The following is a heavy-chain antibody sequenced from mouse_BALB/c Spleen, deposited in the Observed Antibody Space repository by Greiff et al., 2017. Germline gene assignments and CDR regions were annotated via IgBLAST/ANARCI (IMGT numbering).Heavy chain of an antibody. Sequence: QVTLKVSGPGILQPSQTLSLTCSFSGFSLSTYGIGVGWIRQPSGKGLEWLAHIWWNDNKYYNTALKSRLTISKDTSNNQVFLKIASVDTADTATYYCARDYYYGPMDYWGQGTSVTVSS. V-gene: IGHV8-11*01. J-gene: IGHJ4*01. D-gene: IGHD1-1*01. CDR2: IWWNDNK. CDR1: GFSLSTYGIG. CDR3: ARDYYYGPMDY.